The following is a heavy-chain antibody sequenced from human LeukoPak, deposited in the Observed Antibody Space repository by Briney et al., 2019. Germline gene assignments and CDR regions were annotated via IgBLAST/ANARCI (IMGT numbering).Heavy chain of an antibody. Sequence: GGSLRLSCAASGFTVSSNYMSWVRQAPGKGPEWVANINQETSETYYVDSVRGRFTISRDNAERSLHLQMNSLRVDDTAVYYCAREVDRAFGYWGQGTLVTVSS. CDR1: GFTVSSNY. CDR2: INQETSET. CDR3: AREVDRAFGY. D-gene: IGHD2-15*01. J-gene: IGHJ4*02. V-gene: IGHV3-7*01.